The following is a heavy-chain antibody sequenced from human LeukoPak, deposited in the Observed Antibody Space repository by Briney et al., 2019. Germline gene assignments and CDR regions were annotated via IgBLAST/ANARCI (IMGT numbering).Heavy chain of an antibody. D-gene: IGHD3-22*01. CDR3: ARDRYYYDRSGYLY. V-gene: IGHV3-30*19. CDR2: ISYDGSNK. CDR1: GFTFNSYG. Sequence: GGSLRLSCAASGFTFNSYGMHWVRQAPGKGLEWVAVISYDGSNKYYADSVKGRFTISRDNSKNTLYLQMNSLRAEDTAVYYCARDRYYYDRSGYLYWGQGTLVTVSS. J-gene: IGHJ4*02.